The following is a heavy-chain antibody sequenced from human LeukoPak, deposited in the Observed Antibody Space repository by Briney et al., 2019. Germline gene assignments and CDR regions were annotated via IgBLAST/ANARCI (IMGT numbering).Heavy chain of an antibody. CDR2: ISAYNGNT. J-gene: IGHJ6*02. V-gene: IGHV1-18*01. D-gene: IGHD3-3*01. CDR1: GDTFSSYA. Sequence: GASVKVSCKASGDTFSSYAISWVRQAPGQGLEWMGWISAYNGNTNYAQKLQGRVTMTTDTSTSTAYMELRSLRSDDTAVYYCARDRIGEDFWSGSLFGYYYYGMDVWGQGTTVTVSS. CDR3: ARDRIGEDFWSGSLFGYYYYGMDV.